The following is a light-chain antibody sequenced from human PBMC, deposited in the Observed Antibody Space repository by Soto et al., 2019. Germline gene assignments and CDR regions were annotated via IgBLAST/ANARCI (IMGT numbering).Light chain of an antibody. V-gene: IGKV1-5*03. J-gene: IGKJ1*01. CDR1: QTISSW. Sequence: IQMTRHSSTLSVSVGDRVTITCRASQTISSWLAWYQQKPGKAPKLLIYKASTLKSGVPSRFSGSGSGTEFTLTISSLQPDDFATYYCQHYNSYSEAFGQGTKVDI. CDR3: QHYNSYSEA. CDR2: KAS.